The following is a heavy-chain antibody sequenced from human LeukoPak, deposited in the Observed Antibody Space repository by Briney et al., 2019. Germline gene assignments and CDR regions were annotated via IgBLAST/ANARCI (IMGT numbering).Heavy chain of an antibody. V-gene: IGHV1-18*01. Sequence: ASVKVSCKASGYTFTSYGISWVRQAPGQGLEWMGWISAYNGNTNYAQKLQGRVTMTTDTSTSTAYMELRSLRSDDTAVYYCARVFNGIAVAGTWFDHWGQGTLVTVSS. D-gene: IGHD6-19*01. J-gene: IGHJ5*02. CDR1: GYTFTSYG. CDR3: ARVFNGIAVAGTWFDH. CDR2: ISAYNGNT.